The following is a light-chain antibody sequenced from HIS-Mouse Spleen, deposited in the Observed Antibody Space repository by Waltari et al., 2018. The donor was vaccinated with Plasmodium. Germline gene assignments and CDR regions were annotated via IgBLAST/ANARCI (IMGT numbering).Light chain of an antibody. CDR3: YSAADNNRV. CDR1: GLAKKY. J-gene: IGLJ3*02. V-gene: IGLV3-27*01. Sequence: SYELTQPSSLAVSPGQTARIPCSGDGLAKKYHRWFQQKPGQAPVLVIYKDRERPSGIPERFSGSSSGTTVTLTISGAQVEDEADYYCYSAADNNRVFGGGTKLTVL. CDR2: KDR.